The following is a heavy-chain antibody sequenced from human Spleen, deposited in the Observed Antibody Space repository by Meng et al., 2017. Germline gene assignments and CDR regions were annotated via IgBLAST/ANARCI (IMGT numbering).Heavy chain of an antibody. CDR1: GFSLSTSGVG. CDR2: IYWNDDK. Sequence: QIPLKGSGPTLVKPTQTLTLTCTFSGFSLSTSGVGVGWIRQPPGKALEWLALIYWNDDKRYSPSLKSRLTITKDTSKNQVVLTMTNMDPVDTATYYCAHSMVRGAGIAYVPNYFDYWGQGTLVTVSS. V-gene: IGHV2-5*01. D-gene: IGHD3-10*01. J-gene: IGHJ4*02. CDR3: AHSMVRGAGIAYVPNYFDY.